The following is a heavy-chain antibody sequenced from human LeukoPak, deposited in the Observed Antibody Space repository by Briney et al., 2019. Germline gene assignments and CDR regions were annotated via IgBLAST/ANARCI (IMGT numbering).Heavy chain of an antibody. V-gene: IGHV1-18*01. J-gene: IGHJ4*02. Sequence: ASVKVSCKASGYTFTSYGISWVRQAPGQGLEWMGWISGYNGNTNYAQKLQGRVTMTTDTSTSTAYMELRSLRSDDTAVYYCASGPAYGDAYYFDYWGQGTLVTVSS. D-gene: IGHD4-17*01. CDR3: ASGPAYGDAYYFDY. CDR2: ISGYNGNT. CDR1: GYTFTSYG.